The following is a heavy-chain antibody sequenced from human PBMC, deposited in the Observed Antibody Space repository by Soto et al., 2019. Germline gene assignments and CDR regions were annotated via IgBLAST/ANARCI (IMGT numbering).Heavy chain of an antibody. D-gene: IGHD2-15*01. CDR2: IIPFFGTA. J-gene: IGHJ6*02. CDR3: GLGGYCSGGSCYYRYGLDV. CDR1: GDPVNRYA. V-gene: IGHV1-69*06. Sequence: QVHLVQSGAEVKKPGSSVRVSCKASGDPVNRYALSWVRQAPGQRLEWMGGIIPFFGTANYAQKFQGRVTIIADKSTSTVYMEMSNLKSEDTAVYYFGLGGYCSGGSCYYRYGLDVWGQGTTVTVSS.